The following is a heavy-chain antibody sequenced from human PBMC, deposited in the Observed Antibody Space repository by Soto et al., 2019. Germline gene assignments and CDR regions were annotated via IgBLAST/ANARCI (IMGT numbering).Heavy chain of an antibody. CDR3: ARLGGYVSVGYYYLWDS. Sequence: QLQLQESGPGLVKPSETLSLTCRVSDGSMNSDSSYWGWIRQPPGKGREWIGVMNHNGITYHNLSLKGRVTMSVDASRNQFSLKLTSMTAADTAVYYCARLGGYVSVGYYYLWDSWGQGTLVTVSS. CDR2: MNHNGIT. J-gene: IGHJ4*02. D-gene: IGHD3-22*01. V-gene: IGHV4-39*01. CDR1: DGSMNSDSSY.